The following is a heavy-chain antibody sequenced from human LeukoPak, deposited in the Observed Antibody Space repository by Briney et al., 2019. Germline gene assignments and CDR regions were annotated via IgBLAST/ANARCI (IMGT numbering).Heavy chain of an antibody. CDR1: GGTFSSYA. J-gene: IGHJ4*02. Sequence: SVKVSCKASGGTFSSYAISWVRQAPGQGLEWMGGIIPILGTANYAQKFQGRVTITADESTSTAYMELSSLRSEDTAVYYCARHSSGLYYFDYWGQGTLVTVSS. CDR2: IIPILGTA. V-gene: IGHV1-69*13. CDR3: ARHSSGLYYFDY. D-gene: IGHD6-19*01.